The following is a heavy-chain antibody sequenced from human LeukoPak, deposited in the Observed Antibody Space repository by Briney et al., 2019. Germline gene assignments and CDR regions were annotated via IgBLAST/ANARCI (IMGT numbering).Heavy chain of an antibody. J-gene: IGHJ4*02. D-gene: IGHD5-18*01. Sequence: GGSLRLSCAAPGFTFSHYAMPWVRQAPGKGLEWVAVISYDGSNKYYADSVKGRFTISRDNSKNTLYLQMNSLRAEDTAAYYCARQGIHLWFDFWGQGTLVTVSS. CDR2: ISYDGSNK. CDR3: ARQGIHLWFDF. CDR1: GFTFSHYA. V-gene: IGHV3-30-3*01.